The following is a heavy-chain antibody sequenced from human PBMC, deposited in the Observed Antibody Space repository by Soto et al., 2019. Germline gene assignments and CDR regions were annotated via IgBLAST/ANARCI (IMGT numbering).Heavy chain of an antibody. CDR1: GGSIRSSSYY. CDR3: ARGVNYDFLTGPVDP. Sequence: SETLSLTCTVSGGSIRSSSYYWGWIRQPPGKGLEWIGSFYNSGNTDYNNPSLKSRVTMSVDTSKNHFSLKLSSVTAADTAVYFCARGVNYDFLTGPVDPWGGGPLVPVPS. CDR2: FYNSGNTD. V-gene: IGHV4-39*02. D-gene: IGHD3-9*01. J-gene: IGHJ5*02.